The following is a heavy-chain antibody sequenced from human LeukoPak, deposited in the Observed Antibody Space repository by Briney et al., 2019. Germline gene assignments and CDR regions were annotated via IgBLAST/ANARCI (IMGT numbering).Heavy chain of an antibody. Sequence: ASVKVPCKASGYTFTSYDINWVRQAPGQGLEWMGWINPNSGGTNYAQKFQGRVTMTRDTSISTAYMELSRLRSDDTAVYYCARDLRRGIAAASWLDPWGQGTLVTVSS. CDR3: ARDLRRGIAAASWLDP. V-gene: IGHV1-2*02. CDR2: INPNSGGT. D-gene: IGHD6-13*01. J-gene: IGHJ5*02. CDR1: GYTFTSYD.